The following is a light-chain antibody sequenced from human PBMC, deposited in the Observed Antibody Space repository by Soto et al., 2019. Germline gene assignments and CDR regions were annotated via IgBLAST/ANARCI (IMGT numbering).Light chain of an antibody. CDR1: QSVSSN. Sequence: EIVMTQSPATLSVSTGERATLSCRASQSVSSNLAWYQQKPGQAPRLLVYGASTRATGIPARLSGSGSGTQFTLTISSLQSEDCAVYYCQQHNNWPLTFGGGTKVEIK. J-gene: IGKJ4*01. V-gene: IGKV3-15*01. CDR3: QQHNNWPLT. CDR2: GAS.